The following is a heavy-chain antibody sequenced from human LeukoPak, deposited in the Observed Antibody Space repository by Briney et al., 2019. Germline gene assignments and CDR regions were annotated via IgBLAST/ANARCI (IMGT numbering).Heavy chain of an antibody. Sequence: GGSLRLSCAASGFTVSSYSMNWVRQAPAKGLEGVSSISSSSSYIYYADSLKGRFTISRDNTKNSLYLQMNSLRAEDTAVYYCARNSAVNGPLDYWGQGTLVTVSS. D-gene: IGHD4-23*01. CDR3: ARNSAVNGPLDY. V-gene: IGHV3-21*01. J-gene: IGHJ4*02. CDR1: GFTVSSYS. CDR2: ISSSSSYI.